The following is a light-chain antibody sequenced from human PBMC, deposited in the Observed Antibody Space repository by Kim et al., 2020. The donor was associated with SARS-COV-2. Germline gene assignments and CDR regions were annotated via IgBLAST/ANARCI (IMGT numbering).Light chain of an antibody. V-gene: IGKV1-5*03. CDR3: QQFDSSSSRT. CDR2: RTS. Sequence: DIQMIQSPSTLSAFVGDRVTITCRASQNIGFALAWYQQKAGKAPTLLIYRTSSLERGVPSRFNGSGSETEFTLTISGLQPDDVATYYCQQFDSSSSRTFGGGTKVDIK. J-gene: IGKJ4*01. CDR1: QNIGFA.